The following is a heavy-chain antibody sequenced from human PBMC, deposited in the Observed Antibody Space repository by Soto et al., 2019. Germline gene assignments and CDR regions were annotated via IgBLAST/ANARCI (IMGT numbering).Heavy chain of an antibody. D-gene: IGHD2-2*01. J-gene: IGHJ6*03. Sequence: SETLSLTCTVSGGSISSGGYYWSWIRQHPGKGLEWIGYIYYSGSTYYNPSLKSRVTISVDTSKNQFSLKLSSVTAADTAVYYCARAEGYCSSTSCLDYYYYMDVWGKGTTVTVSS. CDR1: GGSISSGGYY. CDR2: IYYSGST. V-gene: IGHV4-31*03. CDR3: ARAEGYCSSTSCLDYYYYMDV.